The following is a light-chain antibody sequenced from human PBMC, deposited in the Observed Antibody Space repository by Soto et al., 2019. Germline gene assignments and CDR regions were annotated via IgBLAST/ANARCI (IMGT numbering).Light chain of an antibody. V-gene: IGKV1-33*01. J-gene: IGKJ5*01. CDR2: DAS. Sequence: EIQMPQSPSSLSASVGDSVTITRQPTQDISNYLNWYQQKPGKAPKLLIYDASNLETGVPSRFSGSVSGTDFTLTISSLKPEEIATYYCQQYDNLTITLGQGTRLEIK. CDR3: QQYDNLTIT. CDR1: QDISNY.